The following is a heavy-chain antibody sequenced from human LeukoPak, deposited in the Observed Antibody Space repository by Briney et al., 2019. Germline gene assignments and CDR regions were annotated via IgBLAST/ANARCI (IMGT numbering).Heavy chain of an antibody. D-gene: IGHD3-16*01. CDR1: GFTFSNYA. J-gene: IGHJ4*02. Sequence: PGGSLRLSCAASGFTFSNYAMRWVRQAPGKGLEWVSAITGSGDSAYYSDSVKGRFTISRDQSKSTVYLQMTSLRAEDTAVFYCAKGTTDYDASDPLDFWGRGTLVTVSS. CDR2: ITGSGDSA. V-gene: IGHV3-23*01. CDR3: AKGTTDYDASDPLDF.